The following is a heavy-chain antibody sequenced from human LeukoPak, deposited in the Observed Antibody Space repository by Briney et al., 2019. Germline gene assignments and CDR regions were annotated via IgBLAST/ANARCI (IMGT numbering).Heavy chain of an antibody. Sequence: PGGSLRLSCAASGFTVSSNYMIWVRQAPGKGLEWVSVIYSGGNTYYADSVKGRFTIARDNSKNTLYLQMNNLRAEDTAVYYCARDYSSGHPEGYFDLWGRGTLVTVSS. CDR2: IYSGGNT. CDR3: ARDYSSGHPEGYFDL. D-gene: IGHD6-19*01. J-gene: IGHJ2*01. V-gene: IGHV3-66*01. CDR1: GFTVSSNY.